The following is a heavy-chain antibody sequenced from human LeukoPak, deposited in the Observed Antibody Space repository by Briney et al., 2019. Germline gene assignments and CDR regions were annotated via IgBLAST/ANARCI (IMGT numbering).Heavy chain of an antibody. J-gene: IGHJ4*02. CDR1: GFTFDDYA. CDR2: ISWNSGSI. D-gene: IGHD6-19*01. CDR3: AKGESSAVAGTSLFDY. Sequence: GRSLRLFCAASGFTFDDYAMHWVRQAPGKGLEWVSGISWNSGSIGYADSVKGRFTISRDNAKNSLYLLMNSLRAGDMALYYCAKGESSAVAGTSLFDYWGQGTLVTVSS. V-gene: IGHV3-9*03.